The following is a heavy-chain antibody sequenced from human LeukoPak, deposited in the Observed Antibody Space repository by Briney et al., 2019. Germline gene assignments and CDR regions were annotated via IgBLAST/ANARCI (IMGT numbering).Heavy chain of an antibody. CDR2: IYYNGDT. CDR1: GGSIDTTICF. D-gene: IGHD4-17*01. J-gene: IGHJ5*02. CDR3: ARLDYEDWFDP. V-gene: IGHV4-39*07. Sequence: SETLSFTCSVSGGSIDTTICFWGWIRQPPGKGLEWIGNIYYNGDTYYNPSLESRVTLSMDTSKNQFSLKLSSVTAADTAVYYCARLDYEDWFDPWGQGTLVTVSS.